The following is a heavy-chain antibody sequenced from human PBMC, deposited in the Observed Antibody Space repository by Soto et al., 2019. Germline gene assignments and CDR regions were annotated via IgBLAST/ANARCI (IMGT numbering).Heavy chain of an antibody. Sequence: QVQLQESGPGLVKPSGTLSLTCAVSGGSISSSNWWSWVRQPPGKGLEWIGEIYHSGSTNYNPSLKIRVTISVDKSKNQFSLKLSSVAAADTAVYYCARGLYCSGGSCYYFDYWGQGTLVTVSS. J-gene: IGHJ4*02. CDR3: ARGLYCSGGSCYYFDY. D-gene: IGHD2-15*01. CDR1: GGSISSSNW. V-gene: IGHV4-4*02. CDR2: IYHSGST.